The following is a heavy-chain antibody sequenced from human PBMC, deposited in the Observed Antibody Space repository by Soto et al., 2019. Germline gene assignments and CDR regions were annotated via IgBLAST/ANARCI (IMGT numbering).Heavy chain of an antibody. Sequence: SETLSLTCTVSGGSISSYYWSWIRQPPGKGLEWIGYIYYSGSTNYNPSLKSRVTISVDTSKNQFSLKLSSVTAADTAVYYCANAIRGYSYAFDYWGQGTLVTVSS. D-gene: IGHD5-18*01. CDR1: GGSISSYY. CDR2: IYYSGST. V-gene: IGHV4-59*01. J-gene: IGHJ4*02. CDR3: ANAIRGYSYAFDY.